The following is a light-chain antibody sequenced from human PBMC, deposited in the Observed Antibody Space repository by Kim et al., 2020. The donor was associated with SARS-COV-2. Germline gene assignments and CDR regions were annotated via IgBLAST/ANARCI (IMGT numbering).Light chain of an antibody. J-gene: IGKJ1*01. CDR3: QQYSNWPLT. CDR2: DTS. V-gene: IGKV3D-15*01. CDR1: QTVGSN. Sequence: SPGEHATLACRASQTVGSNFLAWYQQKPGQTPRLLIYDTSSRATGIPARFSGSGSGTEFTLTISTLQSEDFAVYYCQQYSNWPLTFGQGTKVDIK.